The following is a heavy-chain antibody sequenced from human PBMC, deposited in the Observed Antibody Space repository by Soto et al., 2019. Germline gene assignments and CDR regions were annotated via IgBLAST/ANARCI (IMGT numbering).Heavy chain of an antibody. V-gene: IGHV3-33*01. D-gene: IGHD3-10*01. Sequence: QVQLGESGGGVVQPGGSLRLSCAASGFTFSRHGMHWVRQAPGKGLQWVGVIWSDGSNQRYAESVKGRFTISRDNSKNTRYLQMNSLRAEDTAVYYCARERTFGENNHNYMDVWGTGITVTVSS. CDR1: GFTFSRHG. CDR3: ARERTFGENNHNYMDV. J-gene: IGHJ6*03. CDR2: IWSDGSNQ.